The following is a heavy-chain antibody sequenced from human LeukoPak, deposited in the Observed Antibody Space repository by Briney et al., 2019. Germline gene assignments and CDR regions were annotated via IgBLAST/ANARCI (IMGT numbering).Heavy chain of an antibody. J-gene: IGHJ4*02. D-gene: IGHD6-19*01. Sequence: GGSLRLSCAASGFTFSTYAMSWVRQAPGKGLEWVAVISYDGSNKYYADSVKGRFTISRDNSKNTLYLQMNSLRAEDTAVYYCAKGARWLVPSLWGQGTLVTVSS. CDR3: AKGARWLVPSL. V-gene: IGHV3-30*18. CDR2: ISYDGSNK. CDR1: GFTFSTYA.